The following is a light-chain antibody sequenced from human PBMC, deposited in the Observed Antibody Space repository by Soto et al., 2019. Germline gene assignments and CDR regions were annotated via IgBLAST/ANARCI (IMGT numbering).Light chain of an antibody. CDR2: DVS. Sequence: QSALTQPRSVSGSPGQSVTISCTGTSSDVGGYNYVSWYQHHPGKAPRFMIYDVSKRPSGVPDRFSGSKSGNTASLTISGLQAEDEADYYCCSYAGSDTFPHVFGTGTKLTVL. J-gene: IGLJ1*01. CDR3: CSYAGSDTFPHV. CDR1: SSDVGGYNY. V-gene: IGLV2-11*01.